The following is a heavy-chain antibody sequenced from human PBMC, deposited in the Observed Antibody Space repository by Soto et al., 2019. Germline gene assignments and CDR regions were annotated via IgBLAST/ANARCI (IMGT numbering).Heavy chain of an antibody. Sequence: QVQLEQSEGEMKKPGSSVRVSCQASGGTFTSYAISWVRQGPGQGLEWMGGIIPLYGTRNYARNLQGRVTFPVDESSTTAYVELSGLTSEDTAVSDCAASTFFYEGSVDKMSCYRHWGQGTLVTVSS. V-gene: IGHV1-69*01. J-gene: IGHJ4*02. CDR3: AASTFFYEGSVDKMSCYRH. CDR2: IIPLYGTR. CDR1: GGTFTSYA. D-gene: IGHD3-22*01.